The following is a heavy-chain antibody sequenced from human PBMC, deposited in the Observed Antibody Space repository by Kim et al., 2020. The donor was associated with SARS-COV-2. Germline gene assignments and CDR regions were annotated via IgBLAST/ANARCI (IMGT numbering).Heavy chain of an antibody. CDR3: AGVVTIFGAVKGVFDW. J-gene: IGHJ4*02. D-gene: IGHD3-3*01. Sequence: ASVKVSCKASGYTFTSYGISWVRQAPGQGLEWMGWISAYNGNTNYAQKLQGRVTMTTDTSTSTAYMELRSLRSDDTAVYYCAGVVTIFGAVKGVFDWWGQGTLVSVSS. V-gene: IGHV1-18*04. CDR2: ISAYNGNT. CDR1: GYTFTSYG.